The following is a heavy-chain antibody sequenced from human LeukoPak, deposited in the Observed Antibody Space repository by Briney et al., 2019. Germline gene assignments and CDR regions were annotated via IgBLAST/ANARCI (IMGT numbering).Heavy chain of an antibody. V-gene: IGHV3-66*01. CDR1: GFTGSSHY. CDR2: IYRGDGT. CDR3: ARDIGGTVEVATMNY. J-gene: IGHJ4*02. Sequence: GGSLRLSCVASGFTGSSHYMSWVRQAPGKGLEWVSVIYRGDGTYYADSVKGRFTISRDNSRNTVYLRMNSLRAEDTAVYYCARDIGGTVEVATMNYWGRGTLVTVSS. D-gene: IGHD5-24*01.